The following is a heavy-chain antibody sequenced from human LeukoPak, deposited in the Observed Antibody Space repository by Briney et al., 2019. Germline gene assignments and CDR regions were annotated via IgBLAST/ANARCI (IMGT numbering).Heavy chain of an antibody. CDR1: GYTFTGYY. J-gene: IGHJ6*02. Sequence: ASVKVSCKASGYTFTGYYMHWVRQAPGQGLEWMGWINPNSGGTNYAQKFQGRVTMTRDTSISTAYMELSRLRSDDTAVYYCAKISSRDIVVVRDVWGQGTTVTVSS. CDR2: INPNSGGT. V-gene: IGHV1-2*02. D-gene: IGHD2-15*01. CDR3: AKISSRDIVVVRDV.